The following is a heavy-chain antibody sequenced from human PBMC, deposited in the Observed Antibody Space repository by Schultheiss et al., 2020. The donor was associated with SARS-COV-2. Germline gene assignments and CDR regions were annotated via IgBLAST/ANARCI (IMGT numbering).Heavy chain of an antibody. Sequence: SETLSLTCAVSGGSISSGGYSWSWIRQPAGKGLEWIGRIYTSGSTNYNPSLKSRVTISVDTSRNQFSLKLSSVTAADTAVYYCAKEGVYEYYFDYWGQGTLVTVSS. CDR1: GGSISSGGYS. J-gene: IGHJ4*02. D-gene: IGHD1-14*01. CDR2: IYTSGST. V-gene: IGHV4-61*02. CDR3: AKEGVYEYYFDY.